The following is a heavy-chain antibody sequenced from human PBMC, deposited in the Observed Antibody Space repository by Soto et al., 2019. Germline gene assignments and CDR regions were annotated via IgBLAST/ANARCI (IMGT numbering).Heavy chain of an antibody. CDR1: GDSVSSNTAS. CDR3: GKGDQLRPKTGSAFEP. V-gene: IGHV6-1*01. J-gene: IGHJ5*02. Sequence: SQTLSLTCVISGDSVSSNTASWNWIRQSPSRGLEWLGRTYFRSKWYNDYAVSVKSRIIINPDTSNNQFSLQLNSVTPEAPEVYFCGKGDQLRPKTGSAFEPWGQGIMVTVSS. D-gene: IGHD1-1*01. CDR2: TYFRSKWYN.